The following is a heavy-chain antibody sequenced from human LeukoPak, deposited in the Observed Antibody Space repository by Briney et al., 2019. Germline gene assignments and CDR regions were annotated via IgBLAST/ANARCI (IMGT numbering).Heavy chain of an antibody. CDR2: IYYTGST. CDR1: GDSINRSDSY. CDR3: ARLLRANSGYGSVDF. Sequence: PSETLSLTCTVSGDSINRSDSYWGWIRQSPGKGLEWIGSIYYTGSTFDKPSLKSRVTISLDTSNNQFSLRVKSVTAADAALYFCARLLRANSGYGSVDFWGQGTLVTVSS. D-gene: IGHD5-12*01. V-gene: IGHV4-39*01. J-gene: IGHJ4*02.